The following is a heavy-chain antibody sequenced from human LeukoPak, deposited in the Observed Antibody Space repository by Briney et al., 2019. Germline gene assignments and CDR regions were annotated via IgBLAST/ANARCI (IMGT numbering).Heavy chain of an antibody. CDR1: GYTFTGYY. Sequence: ASVKVSCKASGYTFTGYYIHWVRQAPGQGLEWMGWINPNSGGTSYIQKFQGRVTVTRDTSISTAYMELSRLRSDDTAVYYCARSTTPNENEYFEHWGQGTLVTVSS. CDR3: ARSTTPNENEYFEH. J-gene: IGHJ1*01. D-gene: IGHD2/OR15-2a*01. CDR2: INPNSGGT. V-gene: IGHV1-2*02.